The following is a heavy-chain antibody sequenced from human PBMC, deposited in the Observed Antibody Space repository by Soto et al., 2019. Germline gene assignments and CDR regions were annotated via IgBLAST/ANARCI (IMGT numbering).Heavy chain of an antibody. CDR3: ARENIAAAGFDY. J-gene: IGHJ4*02. CDR1: AFTFSRYE. V-gene: IGHV3-48*03. Sequence: GGPLRLSCAASAFTFSRYEMNWVRQAPGKGLEWVSYINSGGTAIYYADSVKGRFTISRDNAKNSLYLQMNSLRADDTAVYYCARENIAAAGFDYWGQRTLLTASS. CDR2: INSGGTAI. D-gene: IGHD6-13*01.